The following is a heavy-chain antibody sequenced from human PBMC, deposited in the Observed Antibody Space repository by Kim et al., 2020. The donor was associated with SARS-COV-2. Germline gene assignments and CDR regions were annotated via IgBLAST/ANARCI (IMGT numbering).Heavy chain of an antibody. CDR2: IYYSGST. Sequence: SETLSLTCTVSGGSISSYYWSWIRQPPGKGLEWIGYIYYSGSTNYNPSLKSRVTISVDTSKNQFSLKLSSVTAADTAVYYCARDPGGIWDVWGQGTTVTVSS. D-gene: IGHD6-25*01. CDR1: GGSISSYY. V-gene: IGHV4-59*13. J-gene: IGHJ6*02. CDR3: ARDPGGIWDV.